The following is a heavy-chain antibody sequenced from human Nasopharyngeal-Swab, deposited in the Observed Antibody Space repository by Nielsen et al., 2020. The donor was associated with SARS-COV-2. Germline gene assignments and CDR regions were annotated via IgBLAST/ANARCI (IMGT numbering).Heavy chain of an antibody. V-gene: IGHV1-2*06. D-gene: IGHD3-10*01. CDR2: INPNSGGT. J-gene: IGHJ6*02. CDR1: GYTFTGYY. Sequence: ASVKVSCKASGYTFTGYYMHWVRQAPGQGLEWMGRINPNSGGTNYAQKFQGRVTMTRDTSISAAYMELSRLRSDDTAVYYCARSITMVRGVPEPSYGMDVWGQGTTVTVSS. CDR3: ARSITMVRGVPEPSYGMDV.